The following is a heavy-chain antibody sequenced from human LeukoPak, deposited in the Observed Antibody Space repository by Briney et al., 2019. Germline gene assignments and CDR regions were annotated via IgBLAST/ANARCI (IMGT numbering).Heavy chain of an antibody. J-gene: IGHJ4*02. CDR1: GFTFSPYW. Sequence: PGGSLRLSCAASGFTFSPYWMYWVRQAPGKGLVWVSRIDSDGSGTIYADSVKGRFTISRDNAKNTLYLQMNSLRAEDTAVYYCAKAGQWLVQGVDYFDYWGQGTLVTVSS. V-gene: IGHV3-74*01. D-gene: IGHD6-19*01. CDR2: IDSDGSGT. CDR3: AKAGQWLVQGVDYFDY.